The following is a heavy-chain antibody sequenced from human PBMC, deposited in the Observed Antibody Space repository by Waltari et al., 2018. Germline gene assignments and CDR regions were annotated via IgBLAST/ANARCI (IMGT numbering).Heavy chain of an antibody. Sequence: QVQLVQSGAEVKKPGASVTVSCKASGYTFTSYAMHRVRQAPGQRLEWIGGINAGNGNTKYSQKFQGRVTITRDTSASTAYMELSSLRSEDTAVYYCARVEGAAGLDIWGQGTMVTVSS. CDR1: GYTFTSYA. D-gene: IGHD3-16*01. CDR3: ARVEGAAGLDI. CDR2: INAGNGNT. V-gene: IGHV1-3*01. J-gene: IGHJ3*02.